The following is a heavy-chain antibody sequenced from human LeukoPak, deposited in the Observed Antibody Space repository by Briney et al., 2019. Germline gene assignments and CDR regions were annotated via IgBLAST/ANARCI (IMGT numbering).Heavy chain of an antibody. CDR1: GYTFTGYY. CDR3: AAEGGSGSGTMDV. Sequence: ASVNVSCKASGYTFTGYYMHWVRQAPGQGVEGMGWINPNSGGTNYAQKFQGRVTMTRDTSISTAYMELSRLRSDAAAVYYCAAEGGSGSGTMDVWGKGTTVTISS. D-gene: IGHD3-10*01. J-gene: IGHJ6*03. V-gene: IGHV1-2*02. CDR2: INPNSGGT.